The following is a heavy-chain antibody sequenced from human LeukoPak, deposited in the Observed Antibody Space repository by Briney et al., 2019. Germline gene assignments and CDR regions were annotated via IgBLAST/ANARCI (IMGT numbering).Heavy chain of an antibody. Sequence: PSETLSLTCTVSGYSISSGYYWGWIRQPPGKGLEWIGSIYHSGSTYYNPSLKSRVTISVDTSKNQFSLKLSSVTAADTAVYYCARVEEWPDNWSDPWGQGTLVTVSS. CDR1: GYSISSGYY. D-gene: IGHD1-1*01. CDR2: IYHSGST. V-gene: IGHV4-38-2*02. J-gene: IGHJ5*02. CDR3: ARVEEWPDNWSDP.